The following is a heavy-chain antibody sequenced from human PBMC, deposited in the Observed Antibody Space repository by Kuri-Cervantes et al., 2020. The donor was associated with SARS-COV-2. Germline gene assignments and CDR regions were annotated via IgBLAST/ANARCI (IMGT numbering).Heavy chain of an antibody. D-gene: IGHD4-23*01. CDR1: GFTVSSNY. V-gene: IGHV3-53*01. CDR2: IYSGGST. J-gene: IGHJ2*01. CDR3: ASTQISYGGNSGGYWYFDL. Sequence: GGSLRLSCAASGFTVSSNYMSWVRQAPGKGLEWVSVIYSGGSTYYADSVKGRFTISRDNSKNTLYLQMNSLRAEDTAVYYCASTQISYGGNSGGYWYFDLWGRGTLVTVSS.